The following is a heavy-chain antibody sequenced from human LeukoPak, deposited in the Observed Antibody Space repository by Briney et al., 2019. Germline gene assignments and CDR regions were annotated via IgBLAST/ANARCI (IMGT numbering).Heavy chain of an antibody. D-gene: IGHD1-1*01. CDR2: IRSKAYGGTT. CDR1: GFTFGNYA. V-gene: IGHV3-49*04. J-gene: IGHJ4*02. CDR3: TRGLGMGERSYLWY. Sequence: GRSLRLSCTASGFTFGNYAMSWVRQAPGKGLEWVGLIRSKAYGGTTEYAASVKGRFTISRDDSKSIAYLQMNSLKTEDTAVYYCTRGLGMGERSYLWYWGQGTLVTVSS.